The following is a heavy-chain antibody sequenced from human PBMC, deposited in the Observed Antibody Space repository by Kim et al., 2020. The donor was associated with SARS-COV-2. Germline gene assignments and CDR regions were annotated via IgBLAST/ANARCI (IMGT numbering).Heavy chain of an antibody. V-gene: IGHV3-23*01. CDR1: GFTLSNNA. Sequence: GGSLRLSCAVSGFTLSNNAMSWVRQAPGRGLEWVSTIHPRAETTYYADSVNGRFTIYIDSSNHTLYLQLNSLRADDTAVYYCAKDRGGSGWPVFDYWGQG. J-gene: IGHJ4*02. CDR2: IHPRAETT. D-gene: IGHD6-19*01. CDR3: AKDRGGSGWPVFDY.